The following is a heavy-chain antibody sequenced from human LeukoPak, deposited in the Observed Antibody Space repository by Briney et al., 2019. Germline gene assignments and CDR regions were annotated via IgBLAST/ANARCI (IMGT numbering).Heavy chain of an antibody. CDR1: GFTFSNYW. D-gene: IGHD5-18*01. CDR2: IDSDGSST. Sequence: GGSLRLSCVASGFTFSNYWMYWVRQAPGKGLVWVSRIDSDGSSTSYADSVKGRFTISRDNAKNTLYLQMNSLRAEDTAVYLCARAAYGYQYYFDYWGQGTLVTVSS. J-gene: IGHJ4*02. CDR3: ARAAYGYQYYFDY. V-gene: IGHV3-74*01.